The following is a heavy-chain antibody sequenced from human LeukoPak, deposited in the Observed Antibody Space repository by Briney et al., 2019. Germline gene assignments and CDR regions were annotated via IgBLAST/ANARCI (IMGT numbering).Heavy chain of an antibody. CDR2: GYFSGST. CDR1: GASISDYC. CDR3: TRERQSVSDY. J-gene: IGHJ4*02. V-gene: IGHV4-59*01. D-gene: IGHD3-3*01. Sequence: SETLSLTCTVSGASISDYCWSWIRQSPGKGLEWIGYGYFSGSTNYNPSLKSRVTISVDTSKSQFSLRLSSVTAADTAVYYCTRERQSVSDYWGQGIPVTVSS.